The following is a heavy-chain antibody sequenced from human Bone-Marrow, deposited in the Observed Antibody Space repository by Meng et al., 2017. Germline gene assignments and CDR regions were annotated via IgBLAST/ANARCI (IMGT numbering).Heavy chain of an antibody. CDR3: ARDSDDYGGNLFDY. CDR2: IKQDGSEK. D-gene: IGHD4-23*01. Sequence: GGSLRLSCAASGFTFSSYWMSWVRQAPGKGLEWVANIKQDGSEKYYVDSVKGRFTISRDNAKNSLYLQMNSLRAEDTAVYYCARDSDDYGGNLFDYWGQGTLVTVSS. J-gene: IGHJ4*02. CDR1: GFTFSSYW. V-gene: IGHV3-7*01.